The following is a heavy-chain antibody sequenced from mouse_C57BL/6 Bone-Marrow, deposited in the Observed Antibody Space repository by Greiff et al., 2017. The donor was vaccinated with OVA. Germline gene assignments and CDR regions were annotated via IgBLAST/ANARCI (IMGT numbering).Heavy chain of an antibody. Sequence: EVQLQQSVAELVRPGASVKLSCTASGFNIKNTYMHWVKQRPEQGLEWIGRIDPANGNTKYAPKFQGKATITADTSSNTAYLPLSSLPSEDTANYYCAIYDGFLYYFDYWGQGTTLTVSS. J-gene: IGHJ2*01. CDR3: AIYDGFLYYFDY. V-gene: IGHV14-3*01. CDR2: IDPANGNT. CDR1: GFNIKNTY. D-gene: IGHD2-3*01.